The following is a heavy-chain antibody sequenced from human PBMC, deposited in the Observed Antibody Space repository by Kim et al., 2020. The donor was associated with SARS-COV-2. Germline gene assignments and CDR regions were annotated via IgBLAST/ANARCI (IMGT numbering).Heavy chain of an antibody. D-gene: IGHD6-13*01. CDR1: GFTFTSYG. J-gene: IGHJ4*02. CDR3: AMMNLKQNLGYYFDY. CDR2: ISFDENNK. V-gene: IGHV3-30*03. Sequence: GGSLRLSCAASGFTFTSYGMHWVRQAPGKGLVWVAVISFDENNKYYTDSVKGRFSISRDNSKNTLYLQMNSLRPEDTAVYYCAMMNLKQNLGYYFDYWGQGTLVTVSS.